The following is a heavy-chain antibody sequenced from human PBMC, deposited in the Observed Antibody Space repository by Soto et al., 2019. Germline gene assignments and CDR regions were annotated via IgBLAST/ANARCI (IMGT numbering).Heavy chain of an antibody. V-gene: IGHV1-2*04. J-gene: IGHJ3*02. CDR3: ARPANPNTVGSSWSNDAFDI. CDR1: GYTFTGYY. Sequence: ASVKVSCKASGYTFTGYYMHWVRQAPGQGLEWMGWINPNSGGTDYAQKFQGWVTMTWDTSISTAYMELSRLRSDDTAVYYCARPANPNTVGSSWSNDAFDIWGQGTMVTVSS. CDR2: INPNSGGT. D-gene: IGHD6-13*01.